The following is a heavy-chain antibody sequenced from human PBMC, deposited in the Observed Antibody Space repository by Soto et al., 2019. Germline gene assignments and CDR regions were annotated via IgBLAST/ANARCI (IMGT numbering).Heavy chain of an antibody. Sequence: QVQLQESGPGLVKPSGALSLTCVVSNGSISSDNWWSWVRQPPGKGLEWIGEIFHSGTANYNPSLKSRITISVEKSKNQFSLEMNSVTAADTAVYYCARGGGWLFDHWGQGTLVTVSS. CDR3: ARGGGWLFDH. CDR1: NGSISSDNW. D-gene: IGHD6-19*01. J-gene: IGHJ4*02. V-gene: IGHV4-4*02. CDR2: IFHSGTA.